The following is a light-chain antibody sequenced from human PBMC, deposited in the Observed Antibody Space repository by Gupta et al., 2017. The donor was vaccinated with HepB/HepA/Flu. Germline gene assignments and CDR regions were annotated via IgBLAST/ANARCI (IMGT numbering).Light chain of an antibody. V-gene: IGLV2-18*02. CDR1: SSDVGSYNR. CDR2: EVS. J-gene: IGLJ1*01. CDR3: SSYTSSSTYV. Sequence: QSALTQPPSVSGSPGQSVTISCTGTSSDVGSYNRVSWYQQHPGTAPKLMIYEVSNRPSGVPDRFSGSKSGNTASLTISGLQADDEADYYCSSYTSSSTYVFGTGTKVTVL.